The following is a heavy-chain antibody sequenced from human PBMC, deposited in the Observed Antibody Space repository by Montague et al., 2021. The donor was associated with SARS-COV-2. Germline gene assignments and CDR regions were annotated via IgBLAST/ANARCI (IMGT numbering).Heavy chain of an antibody. J-gene: IGHJ6*02. V-gene: IGHV3-21*01. CDR1: GFTFSSYS. CDR2: ISSSSSYI. D-gene: IGHD2-2*01. Sequence: SLRLSCAASGFTFSSYSMNWVRQAPGKGLEWVSSISSSSSYIYYADSVKGRFTISRDNAKNSLYLQTNSLRAEDTAVYYCARDISNSVVPAAMIVGAWYYYYGMDVWGQGTTVTVSS. CDR3: ARDISNSVVPAAMIVGAWYYYYGMDV.